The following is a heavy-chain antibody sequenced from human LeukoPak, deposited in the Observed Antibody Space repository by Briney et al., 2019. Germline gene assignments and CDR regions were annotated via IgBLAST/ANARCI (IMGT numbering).Heavy chain of an antibody. CDR2: IIGSSGDT. V-gene: IGHV3-23*01. CDR1: GFSFSSYN. D-gene: IGHD5-12*01. CDR3: AKGAYDYIEMGYFDD. Sequence: GGSLRLSCAASGFSFSSYNMNWVRQPPGKGLEWVSLIIGSSGDTLYADSVKGRFTISRDISKNRLYLQMNSLRAEDTALYYCAKGAYDYIEMGYFDDWGQGTLVTVSS. J-gene: IGHJ4*02.